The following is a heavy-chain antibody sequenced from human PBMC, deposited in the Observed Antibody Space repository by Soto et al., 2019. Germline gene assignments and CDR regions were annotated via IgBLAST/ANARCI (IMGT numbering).Heavy chain of an antibody. D-gene: IGHD2-2*01. Sequence: SETLSLTCTVSGGSISSYYWSWIRQPPGKGLEWIGYIYYSGSTNYSPSLKSRVTISVDTSKNQFSLKLSSVTAADTAVYYCARVRRARYCSSTSCPTFANFDYWGQGTLVTVSS. CDR1: GGSISSYY. CDR3: ARVRRARYCSSTSCPTFANFDY. CDR2: IYYSGST. V-gene: IGHV4-59*01. J-gene: IGHJ4*02.